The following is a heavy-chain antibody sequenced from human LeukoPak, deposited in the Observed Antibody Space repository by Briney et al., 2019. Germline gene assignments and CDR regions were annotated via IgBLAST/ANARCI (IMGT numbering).Heavy chain of an antibody. CDR3: AREGFAEFFLEI. CDR1: GGSISSSSYY. CDR2: IYYSGST. Sequence: SETLSLSCIVSGGSISSSSYYWGGIRQPPGKGMEWIGSIYYSGSTYYNPSLKSRVTISVDTSKNQFSLKLSSVTAADTAVYYCAREGFAEFFLEIWGQGTRVTVSS. J-gene: IGHJ4*02. D-gene: IGHD3-10*01. V-gene: IGHV4-39*07.